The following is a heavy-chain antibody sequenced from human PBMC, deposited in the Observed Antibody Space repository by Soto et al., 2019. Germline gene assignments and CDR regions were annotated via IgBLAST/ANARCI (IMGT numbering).Heavy chain of an antibody. CDR2: ISGSGGSS. CDR1: GFTFSSYA. Sequence: EVQLLESGGGLVQPGGSLRLSCAASGFTFSSYAMSWVRQAPGKGLEWVSAISGSGGSSYYADSVKGRFTISRDNSKNTLYLQMNSLRAEDTAVYYCAKHPRQQQQPYYFDYWGQGTLVTVSS. V-gene: IGHV3-23*01. CDR3: AKHPRQQQQPYYFDY. D-gene: IGHD6-13*01. J-gene: IGHJ4*02.